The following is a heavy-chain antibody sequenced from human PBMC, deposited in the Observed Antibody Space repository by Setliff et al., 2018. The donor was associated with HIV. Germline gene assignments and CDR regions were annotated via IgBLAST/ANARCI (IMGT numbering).Heavy chain of an antibody. J-gene: IGHJ3*01. CDR3: ARNPSTVITPDAFDF. CDR2: ISYDGTTI. V-gene: IGHV3-30*03. Sequence: GGSLRLSCAAPRFTFSSYGMYWVRQAPGKGLEWVAVISYDGTTIYYADSVKGRFTISRDNAKNSLYLQMDSLRAEDTAVYYCARNPSTVITPDAFDFWGQGTMVTVSS. D-gene: IGHD4-17*01. CDR1: RFTFSSYG.